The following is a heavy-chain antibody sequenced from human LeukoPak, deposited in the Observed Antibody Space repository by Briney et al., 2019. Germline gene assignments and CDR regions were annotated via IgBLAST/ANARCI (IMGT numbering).Heavy chain of an antibody. CDR2: INHSGST. V-gene: IGHV4-34*01. CDR3: ARGSTVTSLDY. Sequence: SETLSLTCAVYGGSFSGFYWSWIRQPPGKGLEWIGEINHSGSTYYNPSLKSRVTISVDTSKNQFSLKLSSVTAADTAVYYCARGSTVTSLDYWGQGTLVTVSS. D-gene: IGHD4-17*01. J-gene: IGHJ4*02. CDR1: GGSFSGFY.